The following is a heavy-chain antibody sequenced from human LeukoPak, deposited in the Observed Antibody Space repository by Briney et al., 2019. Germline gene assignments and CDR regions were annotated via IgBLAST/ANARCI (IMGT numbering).Heavy chain of an antibody. V-gene: IGHV4-34*01. CDR1: GGTITGYY. D-gene: IGHD3-9*01. CDR3: ARGHILTRYCFDF. J-gene: IGHJ4*02. CDR2: IHYTGAT. Sequence: SETLSLSCAVYGGTITGYYWSWIRQTPGRGLEWVGEIHYTGATSYNPSLKSRVTISTDTSKNQFSLRLSSVTAADTAVYYCARGHILTRYCFDFWGQEALVTVSS.